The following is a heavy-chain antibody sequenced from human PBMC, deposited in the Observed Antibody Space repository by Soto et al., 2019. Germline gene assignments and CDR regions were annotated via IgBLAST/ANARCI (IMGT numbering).Heavy chain of an antibody. D-gene: IGHD3-10*01. CDR1: GYTFTSYG. J-gene: IGHJ3*02. V-gene: IGHV1-18*01. Sequence: ASVKVSCKASGYTFTSYGISWVRQAPGQGLEWMGWISAYNGNTNYAQKLQGRFTMTTDTSTSTAYMELRSLRSDDTAVYYCARGSTMVRGDDAFDIWGQGTMVTVSS. CDR2: ISAYNGNT. CDR3: ARGSTMVRGDDAFDI.